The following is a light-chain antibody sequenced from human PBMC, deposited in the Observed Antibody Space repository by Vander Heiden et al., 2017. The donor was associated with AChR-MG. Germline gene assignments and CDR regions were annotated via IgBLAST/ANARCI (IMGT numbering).Light chain of an antibody. J-gene: IGLJ3*02. CDR3: QLWDSSSDQLGG. CDR1: NMGSTR. CDR2: YDT. Sequence: SYEPSQPPSSSVAPVTTATMTWGGNNMGSTRVHSDQRKPGKAPVVVIYYDTVRPSGIPERLSGSNSGNTATLIISRVEAGDEADYYCQLWDSSSDQLGGLGGGTKLTVL. V-gene: IGLV3-21*04.